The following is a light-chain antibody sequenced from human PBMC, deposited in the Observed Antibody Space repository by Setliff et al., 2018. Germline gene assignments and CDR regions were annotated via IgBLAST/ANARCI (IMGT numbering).Light chain of an antibody. Sequence: ALTQPASVSGSPGQSITISCTGSSSDVGLYNSVSWYQKFPGKAPRLMIYDVTKQPSGVSIRFSGSKSGNTASLTISGLQAEDEADYFCSSYTGSTPYVIFGGGTKVTVL. V-gene: IGLV2-14*01. J-gene: IGLJ2*01. CDR3: SSYTGSTPYVI. CDR1: SSDVGLYNS. CDR2: DVT.